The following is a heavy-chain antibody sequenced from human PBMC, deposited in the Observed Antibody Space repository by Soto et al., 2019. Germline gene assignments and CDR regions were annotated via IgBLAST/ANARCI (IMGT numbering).Heavy chain of an antibody. J-gene: IGHJ2*01. Sequence: QVQLVQSGAEVKKPVSSVKVSCKASGGTFSSYAISWVRQAPGQGLEWMGGIIPIFGTVNYAQKFQGRVTITAAESTRTAYMELSSLRSEDTAVYYCARGNHRWLQLWYFDLWGRGTLVTVSS. D-gene: IGHD5-12*01. CDR3: ARGNHRWLQLWYFDL. CDR2: IIPIFGTV. CDR1: GGTFSSYA. V-gene: IGHV1-69*12.